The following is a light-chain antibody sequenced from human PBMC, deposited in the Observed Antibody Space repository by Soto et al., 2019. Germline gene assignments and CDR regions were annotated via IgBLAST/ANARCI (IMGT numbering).Light chain of an antibody. Sequence: SVLTQPPSVSAAPGQKVTISCSGSSSNIGNNSVSWYQQLPGTAPKLLIYDNNKRPSGIPDRFSGSKSGTSATLGITGLQTGDEADYHCGTWDNSLSAGVFGGGTKLTVL. CDR2: DNN. CDR3: GTWDNSLSAGV. J-gene: IGLJ2*01. V-gene: IGLV1-51*01. CDR1: SSNIGNNS.